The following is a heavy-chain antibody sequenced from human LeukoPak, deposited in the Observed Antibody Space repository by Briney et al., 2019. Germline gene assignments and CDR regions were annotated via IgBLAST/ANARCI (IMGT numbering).Heavy chain of an antibody. J-gene: IGHJ4*02. Sequence: GGSLRLSCAASGFTFSYYSMNWVRQAPGKGLECVSYISDSSNIYYADSVKGRFTISRDNAKNSLYLQMNSLRDEDTAVYYCAKAVVTAFDYWGQGTLVTVSS. CDR3: AKAVVTAFDY. V-gene: IGHV3-48*02. CDR1: GFTFSYYS. D-gene: IGHD2-21*02. CDR2: ISDSSNI.